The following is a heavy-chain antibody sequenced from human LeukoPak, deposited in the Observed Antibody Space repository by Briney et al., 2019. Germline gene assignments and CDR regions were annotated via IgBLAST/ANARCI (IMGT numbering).Heavy chain of an antibody. V-gene: IGHV1-69*04. CDR2: IIPILGIA. D-gene: IGHD3-10*01. Sequence: GASVKVSCKASGGTFSSYAISWVRQAPGQGLEWMGRIIPILGIANYAQKFQGRVTITADKSTSTAYMELSSLRSEDTAVYYCASLTYYYGSGSYYALGYYYGMDVWGQGTTVTVSS. J-gene: IGHJ6*02. CDR1: GGTFSSYA. CDR3: ASLTYYYGSGSYYALGYYYGMDV.